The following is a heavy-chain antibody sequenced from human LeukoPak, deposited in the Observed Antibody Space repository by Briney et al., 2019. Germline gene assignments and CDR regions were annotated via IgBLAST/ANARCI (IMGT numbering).Heavy chain of an antibody. Sequence: GGSLRLSCAASGFTFSRYYMSWIRQAPGKGLEWVSCICSSSSYTNYADSVKGRFTISRDNAKNSLYLQMDGLRAEDTAVYYCARDRGAVAATWFDYWGQGTLVTVSS. CDR2: ICSSSSYT. V-gene: IGHV3-11*05. D-gene: IGHD6-19*01. CDR3: ARDRGAVAATWFDY. J-gene: IGHJ4*02. CDR1: GFTFSRYY.